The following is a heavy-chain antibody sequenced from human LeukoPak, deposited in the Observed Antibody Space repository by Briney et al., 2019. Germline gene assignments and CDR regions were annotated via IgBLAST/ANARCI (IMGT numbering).Heavy chain of an antibody. Sequence: ASVKVSCKASGYTFTGYYMHWVRQAPGQGLDWMGWINPNSGGTNYAQKFQGRVTMTRDTSISTAYMELSRLRFDDTAVYYCASGSSYDSSGRGFDYWGQGTLVTVSS. CDR3: ASGSSYDSSGRGFDY. CDR2: INPNSGGT. D-gene: IGHD3-22*01. V-gene: IGHV1-2*02. CDR1: GYTFTGYY. J-gene: IGHJ4*02.